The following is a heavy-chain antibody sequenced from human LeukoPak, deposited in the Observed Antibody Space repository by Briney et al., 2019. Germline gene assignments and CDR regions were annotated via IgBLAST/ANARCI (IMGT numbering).Heavy chain of an antibody. Sequence: KPSETLSLTCTVSGGSISSYYWSWIRQPAGKGLEWIGRIYTSGSTNYNPSLKSRVTMSVDTSKNQFSLKLSSVTAADTAAYYCARDHSSSWYSLPGYWGQGTLVTVSS. CDR3: ARDHSSSWYSLPGY. CDR2: IYTSGST. V-gene: IGHV4-4*07. D-gene: IGHD6-13*01. CDR1: GGSISSYY. J-gene: IGHJ4*02.